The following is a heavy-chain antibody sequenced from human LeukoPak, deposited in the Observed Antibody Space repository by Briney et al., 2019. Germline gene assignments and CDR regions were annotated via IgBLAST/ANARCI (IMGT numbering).Heavy chain of an antibody. D-gene: IGHD2-15*01. J-gene: IGHJ4*02. CDR1: GFTFSSYA. CDR3: AKDSFYCSGGSCYLYYFDY. Sequence: GGSLRLSCAASGFTFSSYAMSWVRQAPGKGLEWVSAISGSGGSTYYADSVKGRFTISSDNSKNTLYLQMNSLRAEDTAVYYCAKDSFYCSGGSCYLYYFDYWGQGTLVTVSS. V-gene: IGHV3-23*01. CDR2: ISGSGGST.